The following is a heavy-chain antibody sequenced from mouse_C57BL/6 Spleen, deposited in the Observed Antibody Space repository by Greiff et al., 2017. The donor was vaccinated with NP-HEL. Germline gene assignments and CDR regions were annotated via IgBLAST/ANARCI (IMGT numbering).Heavy chain of an antibody. J-gene: IGHJ2*01. D-gene: IGHD2-1*01. Sequence: EVMLVESGGGLVKPGGSLKLSCAASGFTFSSYAMSWVRQTPEKRLEWVATISDGGSYTYYPDNVKGRFTISRDNAKNNLYLQMSHLKSEDTAMYYCASGNFYFDYWGQGTTLTVSS. CDR2: ISDGGSYT. V-gene: IGHV5-4*03. CDR1: GFTFSSYA. CDR3: ASGNFYFDY.